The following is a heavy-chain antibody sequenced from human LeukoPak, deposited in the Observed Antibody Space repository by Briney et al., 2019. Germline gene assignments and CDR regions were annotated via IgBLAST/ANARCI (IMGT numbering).Heavy chain of an antibody. D-gene: IGHD1-1*01. CDR1: GGTFSSYA. J-gene: IGHJ5*02. CDR3: ARTLSYLNWNDRGDWFDP. V-gene: IGHV1-69*04. CDR2: IIPILGIA. Sequence: GASVKVSCKASGGTFSSYAISWVRQAPGQGLEWMGRIIPILGIANYAQKFQGRVTITADKSTSTAYMELSSLRSEDAAVYYCARTLSYLNWNDRGDWFDPRGQGTLVTVSS.